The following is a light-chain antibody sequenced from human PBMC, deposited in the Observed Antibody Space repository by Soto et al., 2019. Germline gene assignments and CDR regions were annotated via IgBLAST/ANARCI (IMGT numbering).Light chain of an antibody. CDR3: QQYNNWPPWT. CDR1: QSVSSN. CDR2: GAP. Sequence: EIVLTQSPGTLSVSPGERATLSCRASQSVSSNLAWYQQKPGQAPRLLIYGAPTRATGIPARFSGSGSGTEFTLTISSLQSEDFAVYYCQQYNNWPPWTFGQGTKVEIK. V-gene: IGKV3D-15*01. J-gene: IGKJ1*01.